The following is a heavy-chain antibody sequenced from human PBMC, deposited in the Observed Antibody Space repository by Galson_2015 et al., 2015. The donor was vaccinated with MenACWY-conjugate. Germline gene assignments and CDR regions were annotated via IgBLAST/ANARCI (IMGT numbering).Heavy chain of an antibody. Sequence: SLRHSCAASGFTFSSYSMNWVRQAPGKGLEWVSYITSRSNTIYHPDSVKGRFTISRDNAKNSLYLQMNSLRAEDTAVYFCARGRHCSTTSCYRDAFDIWGQGTMVTVSS. CDR3: ARGRHCSTTSCYRDAFDI. CDR2: ITSRSNTI. CDR1: GFTFSSYS. D-gene: IGHD2-2*01. V-gene: IGHV3-48*04. J-gene: IGHJ3*02.